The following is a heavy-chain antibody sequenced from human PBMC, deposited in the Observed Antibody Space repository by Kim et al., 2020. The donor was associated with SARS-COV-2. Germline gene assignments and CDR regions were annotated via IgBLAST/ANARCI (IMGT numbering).Heavy chain of an antibody. Sequence: SETLSLTCAVYGGSFSGYYWSWIRQPPGKGLEWIGEINHSGSTNYNPSLKSRVTISVDTSKNQFSLKLSSLTAADTAVYYCARGQLWSHNWFDPWGQGTLVTVSS. CDR2: INHSGST. CDR3: ARGQLWSHNWFDP. CDR1: GGSFSGYY. J-gene: IGHJ5*02. D-gene: IGHD5-18*01. V-gene: IGHV4-34*01.